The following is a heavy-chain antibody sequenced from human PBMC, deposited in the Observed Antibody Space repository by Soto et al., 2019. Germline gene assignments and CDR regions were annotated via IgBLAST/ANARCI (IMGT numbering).Heavy chain of an antibody. CDR3: ARGGSYRPFEY. CDR1: GFSFSDHY. J-gene: IGHJ4*02. D-gene: IGHD1-26*01. CDR2: IRKETNGYST. Sequence: DVQLVQSGGGLVQPGGSLRLSCVGSGFSFSDHYMDWVRQAPGKGLEWVARIRKETNGYSTQYAASVKGRFTISRDDSTNSVYIQVNSLNTADTAVYYCARGGSYRPFEYWGQGTLVTVSS. V-gene: IGHV3-72*01.